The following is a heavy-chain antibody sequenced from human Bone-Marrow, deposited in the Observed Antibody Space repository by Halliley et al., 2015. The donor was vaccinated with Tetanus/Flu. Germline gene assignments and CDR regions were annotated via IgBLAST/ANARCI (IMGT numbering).Heavy chain of an antibody. CDR2: IYSMGTT. D-gene: IGHD3-22*01. J-gene: IGHJ1*01. V-gene: IGHV3-66*01. Sequence: IYSMGTTNYADSVKGRFTISRDSSRNTLYLQMSSLRVEDSALYYWARGAAYDSSGYYGYFQHWGQGTLVTVSS. CDR3: ARGAAYDSSGYYGYFQH.